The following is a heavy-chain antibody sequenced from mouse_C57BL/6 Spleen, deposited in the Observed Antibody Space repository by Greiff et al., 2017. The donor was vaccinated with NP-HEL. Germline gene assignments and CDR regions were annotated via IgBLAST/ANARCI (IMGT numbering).Heavy chain of an antibody. J-gene: IGHJ3*01. CDR2: ISYDGSN. CDR3: ATMIEGAFAY. Sequence: ESGPGLVKPSQSLSLTCSVTGYSITSGYYWNWIRQFPGNKLEWMGYISYDGSNNYNPSLKNRISITRDTSKNQFFLKLNSVTTEDTATYYCATMIEGAFAYWGQGTLVTVSA. CDR1: GYSITSGYY. V-gene: IGHV3-6*01. D-gene: IGHD2-4*01.